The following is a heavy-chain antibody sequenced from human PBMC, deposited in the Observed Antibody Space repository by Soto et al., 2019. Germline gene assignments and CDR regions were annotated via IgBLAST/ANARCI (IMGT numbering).Heavy chain of an antibody. CDR3: ARDLNWALDY. CDR2: IVP. Sequence: QVHLVQSAAEVKKPGSSVRVSCTVSGGTFGRNTIVWVRQAPEQGLECMGHIVPKYAQKFQGRVTFTADESTTTAYMDLSSLTSEDTAMYFCARDLNWALDYWGQGTLVTVSS. D-gene: IGHD7-27*01. J-gene: IGHJ4*02. V-gene: IGHV1-69*01. CDR1: GGTFGRNT.